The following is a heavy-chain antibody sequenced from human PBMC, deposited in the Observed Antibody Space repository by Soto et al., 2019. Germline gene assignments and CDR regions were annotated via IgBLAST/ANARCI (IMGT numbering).Heavy chain of an antibody. V-gene: IGHV4-61*01. CDR3: ASLYSSSSGGSY. CDR2: IYYSGST. D-gene: IGHD6-6*01. J-gene: IGHJ4*02. Sequence: SETLSLTCTVSGGSVSRGSYYWSWIRQPPGRGLEWIGYIYYSGSTSYNPSLKSRVTMSVDTSKNQFSLRLISVTAVDTAVYFCASLYSSSSGGSYWGQGTLVTVSS. CDR1: GGSVSRGSYY.